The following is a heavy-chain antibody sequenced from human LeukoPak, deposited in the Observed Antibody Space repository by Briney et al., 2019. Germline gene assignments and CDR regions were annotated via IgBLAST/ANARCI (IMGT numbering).Heavy chain of an antibody. Sequence: SETLSLTCTVSGGSISSYYWSWIRQPAGKGLEWIGRIYTSGSTNYNPSLTSRVTMSVDTSKNQFSLKLSSVTAADTAVYYCAREWYSSSWLYFDYWGQGTLVTVSS. CDR1: GGSISSYY. V-gene: IGHV4-4*07. J-gene: IGHJ4*02. CDR2: IYTSGST. CDR3: AREWYSSSWLYFDY. D-gene: IGHD6-13*01.